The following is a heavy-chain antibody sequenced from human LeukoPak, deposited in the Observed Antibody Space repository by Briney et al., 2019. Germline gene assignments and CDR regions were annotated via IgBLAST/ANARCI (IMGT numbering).Heavy chain of an antibody. CDR2: ISGSGGST. Sequence: GGSLRLSCAASGFTFSSYAMSWVRQAPGKGLEWVSAISGSGGSTYYADSVKGRFTISRDNSKNTLYLQMNSLRAEDTAVYYCAKDRSRFLEWEGGVDPWGQGTLVNVAS. CDR1: GFTFSSYA. CDR3: AKDRSRFLEWEGGVDP. J-gene: IGHJ5*02. D-gene: IGHD3-3*01. V-gene: IGHV3-23*01.